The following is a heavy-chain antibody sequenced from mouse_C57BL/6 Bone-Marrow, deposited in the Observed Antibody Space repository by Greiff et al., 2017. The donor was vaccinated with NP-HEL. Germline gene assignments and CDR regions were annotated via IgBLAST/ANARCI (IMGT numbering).Heavy chain of an antibody. CDR3: ARVMDGYYPYAMDY. J-gene: IGHJ4*01. CDR1: GFTFSDYY. D-gene: IGHD2-3*01. CDR2: INYDGSST. Sequence: EVMLVESEGGLVQPGSSMKLSCTASGFTFSDYYMAWVRQVPEKGLEWVANINYDGSSTYYLDSLKSRFIISRDNAKNILYLQMSSLKSEDTATYYCARVMDGYYPYAMDYWGQGTSVTVSS. V-gene: IGHV5-16*01.